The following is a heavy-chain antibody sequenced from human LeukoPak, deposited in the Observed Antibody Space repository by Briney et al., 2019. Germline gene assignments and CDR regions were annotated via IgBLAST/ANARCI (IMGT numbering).Heavy chain of an antibody. Sequence: KPSETLSLTCTVSLDSTTSNFWSWVRQPPGKGLEWIGEIHRSGSPNYNPSLQSRVTISIDRSRNQIVLELSSVTAADTAFYYCAREGVGDGYKKTHEYWGQGTLVTVSS. D-gene: IGHD5-24*01. CDR2: IHRSGSP. CDR1: LDSTTSNF. CDR3: AREGVGDGYKKTHEY. V-gene: IGHV4-4*02. J-gene: IGHJ4*02.